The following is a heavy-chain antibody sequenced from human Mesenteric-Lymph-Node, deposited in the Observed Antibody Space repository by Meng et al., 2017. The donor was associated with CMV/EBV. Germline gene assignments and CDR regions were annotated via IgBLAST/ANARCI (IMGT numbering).Heavy chain of an antibody. Sequence: GESLKISCAASGFTFSRYWMHWVRQAPGKGLEWVSYINNIGTIIYYADSVKGRFTTSRDNAENSLYLQMNSLRAEDTAVYYCASYRHILTPLAFDIWGQGTMVTVSS. D-gene: IGHD3-9*01. CDR3: ASYRHILTPLAFDI. V-gene: IGHV3-48*03. J-gene: IGHJ3*02. CDR2: INNIGTII. CDR1: GFTFSRYW.